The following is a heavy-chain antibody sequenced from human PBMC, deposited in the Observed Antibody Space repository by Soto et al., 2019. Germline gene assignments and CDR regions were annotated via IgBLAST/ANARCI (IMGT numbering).Heavy chain of an antibody. J-gene: IGHJ5*02. D-gene: IGHD5-12*01. Sequence: GGSLRLSCAASGFTFSGYAMHWVRQAPGKRLEWVAVISYDGSNKYYADSVKGRFTISRDNSKNALYLQMNSLRAEDTAVYYCARGLDIVATNWFDPWGQGTLVTVSS. CDR2: ISYDGSNK. CDR3: ARGLDIVATNWFDP. CDR1: GFTFSGYA. V-gene: IGHV3-30-3*01.